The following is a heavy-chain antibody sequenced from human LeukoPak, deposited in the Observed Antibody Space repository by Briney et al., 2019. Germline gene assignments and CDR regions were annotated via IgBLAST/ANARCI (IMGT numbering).Heavy chain of an antibody. CDR3: ARVWYGGNSGGLDY. CDR1: GGTFSSYA. J-gene: IGHJ4*02. V-gene: IGHV1-69*04. Sequence: SVKVSCKASGGTFSSYAISWVRQAPGQGLEWMGRIIPILGIANYAQKFQGRVTITADKSTSTAYMELSSLRSEDTAVYYCARVWYGGNSGGLDYWGQGTLVTVSS. CDR2: IIPILGIA. D-gene: IGHD4-23*01.